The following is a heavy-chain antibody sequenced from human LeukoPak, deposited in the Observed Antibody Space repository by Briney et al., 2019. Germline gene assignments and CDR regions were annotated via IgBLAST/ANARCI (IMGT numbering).Heavy chain of an antibody. CDR2: IYHSGST. CDR1: GGSISSGGYS. V-gene: IGHV4-30-2*01. CDR3: ARHEPIGYCSSTSCLGGY. D-gene: IGHD2-2*01. J-gene: IGHJ4*02. Sequence: SETLSLTCAVSGGSISSGGYSWSWIRQPPGKGLEWIGYIYHSGSTYYNPSLKSRVTISVDRSKNQFSLKLSSVTAADTAVYYCARHEPIGYCSSTSCLGGYWGQGTLVTVSS.